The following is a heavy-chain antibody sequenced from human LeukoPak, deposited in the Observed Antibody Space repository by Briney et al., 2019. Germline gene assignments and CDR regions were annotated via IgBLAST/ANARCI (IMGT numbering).Heavy chain of an antibody. CDR2: MYPSGGST. J-gene: IGHJ3*02. CDR3: ARDKWELSAFDI. Sequence: ASVKVSCKASGYTFTSYYMHWVRQAPGQGLEWMGIMYPSGGSTSCAQKFQGRVTMTRDMSTSTVYMELSSLRSEDTAVYYCARDKWELSAFDIWGQGTMVTVSS. D-gene: IGHD1-26*01. V-gene: IGHV1-46*01. CDR1: GYTFTSYY.